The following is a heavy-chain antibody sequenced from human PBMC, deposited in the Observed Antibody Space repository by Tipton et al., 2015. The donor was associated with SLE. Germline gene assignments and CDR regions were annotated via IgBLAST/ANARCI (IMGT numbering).Heavy chain of an antibody. Sequence: SLRLSCAASGFTFSRYAMHWVRQAPGKGLKWVAVIWYDGSNKYYADSVKGRFTISRDNSKNTLFLQMNSLRAEDTALYYCARVPSPYQFHAVGIWGQGTMVTVSS. CDR2: IWYDGSNK. V-gene: IGHV3-33*01. CDR1: GFTFSRYA. CDR3: ARVPSPYQFHAVGI. J-gene: IGHJ3*02.